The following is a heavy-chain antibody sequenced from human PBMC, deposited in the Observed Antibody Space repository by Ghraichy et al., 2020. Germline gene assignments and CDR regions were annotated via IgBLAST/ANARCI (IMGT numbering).Heavy chain of an antibody. V-gene: IGHV4-34*01. CDR3: ARVPLGRWNGWVYYGMDV. D-gene: IGHD1-1*01. CDR2: INHSGST. CDR1: GGSFSGYY. Sequence: SQTLSLTCAVYGGSFSGYYWSWIRQPPGKGLEWIGEINHSGSTNYNPSLKSRVTISVDTSKNQFFLKLSSVTAADTAVYYCARVPLGRWNGWVYYGMDVWGQGTTVTVSS. J-gene: IGHJ6*02.